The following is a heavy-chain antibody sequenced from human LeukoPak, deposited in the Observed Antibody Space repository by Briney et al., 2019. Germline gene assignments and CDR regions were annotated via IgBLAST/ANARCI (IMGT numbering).Heavy chain of an antibody. CDR3: ARPVRRWLQPDAFDI. CDR2: IYPGDSDT. CDR1: GYSFTSYW. V-gene: IGHV5-51*01. J-gene: IGHJ3*02. D-gene: IGHD5-24*01. Sequence: GESLKISCKGSGYSFTSYWIGWVRQMPGKGLEWMGIIYPGDSDTRYSPSFQGQVTISADKSISTAYLQWSSLKASDTAMYYCARPVRRWLQPDAFDIWGQGTMVTVSS.